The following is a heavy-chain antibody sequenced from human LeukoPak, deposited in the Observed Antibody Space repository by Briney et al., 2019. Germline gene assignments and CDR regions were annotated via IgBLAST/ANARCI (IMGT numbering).Heavy chain of an antibody. CDR3: ARERLRSYYYYGMDV. V-gene: IGHV4-34*01. CDR2: INHSGST. Sequence: SETLSLTCAVYGGSFSGYYWSWIRQPPGXXLEWIGEINHSGSTNYNPSLKSRVTISVDTSKNQFSLKLSSVTAADTAVYYCARERLRSYYYYGMDVWGQGTTVTVSS. J-gene: IGHJ6*02. D-gene: IGHD3-16*01. CDR1: GGSFSGYY.